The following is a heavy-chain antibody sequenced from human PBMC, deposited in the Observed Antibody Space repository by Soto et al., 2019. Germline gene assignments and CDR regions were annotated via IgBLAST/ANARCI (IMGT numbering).Heavy chain of an antibody. CDR1: GCSISSYY. CDR3: ARVSAVAEFDY. J-gene: IGHJ4*02. V-gene: IGHV4-59*08. D-gene: IGHD6-19*01. Sequence: SETLSLTCTFSGCSISSYYWSWIRQPPGKGLEWIGYIYYSGSTNYNPSLKSRVTISVDTSKNQFSLKLSSVTAADTAVYYCARVSAVAEFDYWGQGTLVTVSS. CDR2: IYYSGST.